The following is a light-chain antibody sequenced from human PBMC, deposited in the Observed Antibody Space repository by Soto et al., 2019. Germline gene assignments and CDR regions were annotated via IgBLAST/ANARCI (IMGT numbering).Light chain of an antibody. J-gene: IGKJ5*01. V-gene: IGKV3-15*01. CDR2: GAS. Sequence: EIVMTQSPATLSVSAGERATLSWGASQSVSSNLAWYQQKPGQAPRLLIYGASTRATGIPARFSGSGSGTEFTLTISSLQSEDFAVYYCQQYNNWPPITFGQGTRLEIK. CDR1: QSVSSN. CDR3: QQYNNWPPIT.